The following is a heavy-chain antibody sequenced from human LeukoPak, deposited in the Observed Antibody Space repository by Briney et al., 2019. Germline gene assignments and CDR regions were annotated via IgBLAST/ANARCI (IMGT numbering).Heavy chain of an antibody. D-gene: IGHD5-12*01. Sequence: PGGSLRLSCEASGFTFRYYAMCWVRQAPPNGQERDSVVGGAADRISYAESVRGRFTISRDSSTNALYLQMNDLSGENTAVYYCTKAGGNSGYQYYFDNWGPGILVTVSS. CDR3: TKAGGNSGYQYYFDN. CDR1: GFTFRYYA. J-gene: IGHJ4*02. V-gene: IGHV3-23*01. CDR2: VGGAADRI.